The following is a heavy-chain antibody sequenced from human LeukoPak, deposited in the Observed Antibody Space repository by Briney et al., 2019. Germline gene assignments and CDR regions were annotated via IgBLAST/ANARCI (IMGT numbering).Heavy chain of an antibody. V-gene: IGHV5-51*01. CDR2: IYPGDSDT. CDR1: GYSFTSYW. D-gene: IGHD2-15*01. CDR3: ASGVYCSGGSCYSVDWFDP. J-gene: IGHJ5*02. Sequence: GESLKISCKGSGYSFTSYWIGWVRQMPGKGLEWMGIIYPGDSDTRYSPSFRGQVTISADKSISTAYLQWSSLKASDTAMYYCASGVYCSGGSCYSVDWFDPWGQGTLVTVPS.